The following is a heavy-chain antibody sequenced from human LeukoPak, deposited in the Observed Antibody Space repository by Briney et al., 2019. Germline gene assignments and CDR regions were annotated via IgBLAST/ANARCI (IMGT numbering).Heavy chain of an antibody. CDR1: GGSISSYY. V-gene: IGHV4-4*09. CDR3: ARRATMLAGGYLDY. J-gene: IGHJ4*02. D-gene: IGHD5-12*01. Sequence: TSETLSLTCTVSGGSISSYYWSWIRQTPGKGLEWIGYIYASGSTTYNPSLKSRVTISIDTSKNQFSLKLSSVTAADTAVYYCARRATMLAGGYLDYWGQGTLVSVSS. CDR2: IYASGST.